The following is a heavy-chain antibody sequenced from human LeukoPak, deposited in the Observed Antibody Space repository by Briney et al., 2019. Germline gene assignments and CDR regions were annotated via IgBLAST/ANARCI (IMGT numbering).Heavy chain of an antibody. CDR2: IYSGGST. V-gene: IGHV3-66*01. CDR3: ARGGLWFGTNHHGGFDY. J-gene: IGHJ4*02. Sequence: GRSLRPSCAPSGFTFSRYNMDWVRQAPGNGLECVSVIYSGGSTYYADSVKGRFTISRDNSKNTLYLQMNRLRAEDTAVYYCARGGLWFGTNHHGGFDYWGQGTLVTVSS. CDR1: GFTFSRYN. D-gene: IGHD3-10*01.